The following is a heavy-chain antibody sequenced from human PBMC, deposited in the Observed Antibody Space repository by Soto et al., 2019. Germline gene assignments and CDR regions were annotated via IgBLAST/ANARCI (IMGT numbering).Heavy chain of an antibody. CDR1: GGSISYYH. J-gene: IGHJ6*02. CDR2: VSDSGRT. V-gene: IGHV4-59*01. Sequence: SETLSLTCTVSGGSISYYHWTWIRQPPGKGLEWIGFVSDSGRTSYNPSLQSRVTISVDTSRNQFSLRLTSVTAADTAVYYCARDSTRWFPYYGVDVWGPGPTVTVS. CDR3: ARDSTRWFPYYGVDV. D-gene: IGHD6-13*01.